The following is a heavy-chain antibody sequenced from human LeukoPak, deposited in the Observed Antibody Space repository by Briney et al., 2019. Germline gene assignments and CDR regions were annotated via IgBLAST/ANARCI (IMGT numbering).Heavy chain of an antibody. V-gene: IGHV3-7*03. CDR1: GFTLSSYS. J-gene: IGHJ4*02. CDR3: AKGKRYPDY. Sequence: GGSLRLSCAASGFTLSSYSMSWVRQAPGKGLGWVASLNLDGSDKYYVDSVKGRFTISRDNAKNSLYLQMDSLRVEDTAVYYCAKGKRYPDYWGQGTLVTVSS. CDR2: LNLDGSDK. D-gene: IGHD1-1*01.